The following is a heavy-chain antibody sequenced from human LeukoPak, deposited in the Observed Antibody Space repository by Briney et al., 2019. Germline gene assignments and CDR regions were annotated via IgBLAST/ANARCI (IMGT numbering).Heavy chain of an antibody. J-gene: IGHJ4*02. CDR1: GFTFSDYY. V-gene: IGHV3-11*01. CDR3: AKAPVSEIVGALPFDY. Sequence: PGGSLRLSCAASGFTFSDYYMSWIRQAPGKGLEWVSYITSSGSTIYYADSVKGRFTISRDNAKNSLYLQMNSLRAEDTAVYYCAKAPVSEIVGALPFDYWGQGTLVTVSS. D-gene: IGHD1-26*01. CDR2: ITSSGSTI.